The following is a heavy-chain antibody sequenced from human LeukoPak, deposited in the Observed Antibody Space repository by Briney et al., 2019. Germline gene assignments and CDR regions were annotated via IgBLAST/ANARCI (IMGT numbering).Heavy chain of an antibody. D-gene: IGHD3-22*01. Sequence: PGGSLRLSCAASGFTFSSYSMNWVRQAPGKGLEWVSSISSSSSYIYYADSVKGRFTISRDNAKNSLYLQMNSLRAEEKAVDYCARDHEMIVGVYDAFDIWGQGTMVTVSS. V-gene: IGHV3-21*01. J-gene: IGHJ3*02. CDR1: GFTFSSYS. CDR3: ARDHEMIVGVYDAFDI. CDR2: ISSSSSYI.